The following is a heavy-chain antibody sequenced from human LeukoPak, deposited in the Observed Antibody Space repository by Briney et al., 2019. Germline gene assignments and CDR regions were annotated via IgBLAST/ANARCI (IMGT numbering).Heavy chain of an antibody. V-gene: IGHV6-1*01. CDR2: TYYRSKWNN. Sequence: SQTLSLTCAISGDSVSSNSVAWNWIRQSPSRGLEWLGRTYYRSKWNNEYAESVRSRITINPDTSKNQFSLQLDSVTPEDTAVYYCARERYYFDYWGQETLVTVSS. CDR1: GDSVSSNSVA. CDR3: ARERYYFDY. J-gene: IGHJ4*02.